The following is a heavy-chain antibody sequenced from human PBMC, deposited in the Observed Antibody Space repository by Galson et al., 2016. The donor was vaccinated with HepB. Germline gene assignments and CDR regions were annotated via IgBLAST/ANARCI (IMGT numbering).Heavy chain of an antibody. J-gene: IGHJ6*02. V-gene: IGHV3-48*02. CDR3: ARGIHITDTCCFYYPLDV. Sequence: SLRLSCAASGFSFSRYSINWVRQSPGKGLEWISYISSTSSTLFYADSVKGRFATSRDNAQNSLYLQMSKLRHEDTGLYYCARGIHITDTCCFYYPLDVWGQGSTVTGS. CDR1: GFSFSRYS. CDR2: ISSTSSTL. D-gene: IGHD3-10*01.